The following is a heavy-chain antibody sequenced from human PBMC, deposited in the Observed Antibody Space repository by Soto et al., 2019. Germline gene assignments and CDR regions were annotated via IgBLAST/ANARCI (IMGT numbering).Heavy chain of an antibody. D-gene: IGHD3-3*01. V-gene: IGHV3-23*01. Sequence: GGSRRLSCAASGFTFSSYAMSWVRQAPGKGLEWVSAISGSGGSTYYADSVKGQFTISRDNSKNTLYLQMNSLRAEDTAVYYCVASRERGGNLEWFPTGYYYYYGMDVWGQGTTVTVAS. CDR2: ISGSGGST. CDR3: VASRERGGNLEWFPTGYYYYYGMDV. CDR1: GFTFSSYA. J-gene: IGHJ6*02.